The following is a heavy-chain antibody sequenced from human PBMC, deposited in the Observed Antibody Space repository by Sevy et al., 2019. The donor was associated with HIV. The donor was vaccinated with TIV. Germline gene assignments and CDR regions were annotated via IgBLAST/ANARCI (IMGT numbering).Heavy chain of an antibody. CDR1: GFMFNNYG. Sequence: GGSLRLSCAASGFMFNNYGMHWVRQAPGKGLEWVANIRQDGNEIYYADSVKGRFTISRDNAMQSLYLEMNNLRVEDSGIYYCARRYFDVWGQGTLVTVSS. V-gene: IGHV3-7*01. CDR3: ARRYFDV. CDR2: IRQDGNEI. J-gene: IGHJ4*02.